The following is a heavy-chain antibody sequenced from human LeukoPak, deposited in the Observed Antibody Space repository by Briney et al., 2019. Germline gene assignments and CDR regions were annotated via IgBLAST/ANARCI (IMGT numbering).Heavy chain of an antibody. V-gene: IGHV1-2*02. J-gene: IGHJ3*02. Sequence: ASVKVSCKASGYTFTGYYMHWVRQAPGQGLEWMGWINPNSGGTNYAQKFQGRVTMTRDTSISTAYMELSRLTSDDTAVYYCARQVAGTFFDAFDIWGQGTMVTVSS. CDR2: INPNSGGT. D-gene: IGHD6-19*01. CDR3: ARQVAGTFFDAFDI. CDR1: GYTFTGYY.